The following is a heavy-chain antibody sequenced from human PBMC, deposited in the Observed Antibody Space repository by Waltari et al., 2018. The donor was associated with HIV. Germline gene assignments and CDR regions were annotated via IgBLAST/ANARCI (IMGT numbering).Heavy chain of an antibody. D-gene: IGHD6-19*01. V-gene: IGHV3-15*01. CDR3: TTVTWLVPLY. CDR2: IKSKTDGGTT. CDR1: GIPFSNPR. J-gene: IGHJ4*02. Sequence: EVQLVESGGGLVKPGGFLRLSLAAPGIPFSNPRMSWVRQAPGKGLEWVGRIKSKTDGGTTDYAAPVKGRFTISRDDSKNTLYLQMNSLKTEDTAVYYCTTVTWLVPLYWGQGTLVTVSS.